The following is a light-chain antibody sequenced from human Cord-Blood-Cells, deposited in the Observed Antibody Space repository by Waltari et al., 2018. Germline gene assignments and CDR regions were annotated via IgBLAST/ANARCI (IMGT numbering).Light chain of an antibody. V-gene: IGLV2-11*01. CDR3: CSYAGSYVV. CDR2: DVR. J-gene: IGLJ2*01. Sequence: QSALTQPRSVSGSPGQSVTISCTGTRSDVGGYNYVSWYQQHPGNAPKLMIYDVRKRPSGVPDRFSGSKSGNTASLTISGLQAEDEADYYCCSYAGSYVVFGGGTKLTVL. CDR1: RSDVGGYNY.